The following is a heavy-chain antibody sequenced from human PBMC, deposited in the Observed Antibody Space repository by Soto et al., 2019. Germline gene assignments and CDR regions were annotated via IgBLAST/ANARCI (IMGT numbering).Heavy chain of an antibody. CDR3: ASNGGYDYYYYYGMDV. Sequence: GGSLRLSCAASGFTFSSYAMHWVRQAPGKGLEWVAVISYDGSNKYYADSVKGRFTISRDNSKNTLYLQMNSLRAEDTAVYYCASNGGYDYYYYYGMDVWGQRTTVTVSS. D-gene: IGHD5-12*01. V-gene: IGHV3-30-3*01. CDR2: ISYDGSNK. J-gene: IGHJ6*02. CDR1: GFTFSSYA.